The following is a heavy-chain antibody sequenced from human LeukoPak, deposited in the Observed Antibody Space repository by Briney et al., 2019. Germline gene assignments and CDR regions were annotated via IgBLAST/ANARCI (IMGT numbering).Heavy chain of an antibody. CDR2: ISAYNGNT. V-gene: IGHV1-18*01. CDR1: GYXLTELS. D-gene: IGHD1-14*01. CDR3: ARNLPLDEPPFDY. Sequence: ASVKVSCKVSGYXLTELSMHWVRQAPGQGLEWMGWISAYNGNTNYAQKLQGRVTMTTDTSTSTAYMELRSLRSDDTAVYYCARNLPLDEPPFDYWGQGTLVTVSS. J-gene: IGHJ4*02.